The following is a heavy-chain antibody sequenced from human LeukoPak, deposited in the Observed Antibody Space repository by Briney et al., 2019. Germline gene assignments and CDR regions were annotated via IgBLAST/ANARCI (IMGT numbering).Heavy chain of an antibody. D-gene: IGHD5-24*01. J-gene: IGHJ4*02. CDR2: ISGSGGST. CDR1: GFTFSSYA. Sequence: GGSLRLSCAASGFTFSSYAMSWVRQAPGKGLEWVSAISGSGGSTYYADSVKGRFTISRDNSRNTVYLQMNSLRAEDTAVYYCAKDDRWLQFCCWGQGTLVTVSA. CDR3: AKDDRWLQFCC. V-gene: IGHV3-23*01.